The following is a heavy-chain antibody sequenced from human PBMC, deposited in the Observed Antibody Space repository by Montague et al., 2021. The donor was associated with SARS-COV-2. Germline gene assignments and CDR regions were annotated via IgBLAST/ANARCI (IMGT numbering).Heavy chain of an antibody. J-gene: IGHJ3*02. D-gene: IGHD5-18*01. CDR2: VCYSGST. Sequence: LSLTCTVSGGSISDGGYFWTWIRQHPGKGLEWIGYVCYSGSTFYNPSLKSRITISVDTSKNQFSLKLSSVTAADTAVYYCAREGGRIQLWLRGDDAFNIWGQGTLVTVSS. CDR1: GGSISDGGYF. V-gene: IGHV4-31*03. CDR3: AREGGRIQLWLRGDDAFNI.